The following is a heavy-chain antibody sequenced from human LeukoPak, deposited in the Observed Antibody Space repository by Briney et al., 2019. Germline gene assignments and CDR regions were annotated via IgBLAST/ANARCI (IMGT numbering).Heavy chain of an antibody. J-gene: IGHJ4*02. CDR1: GFILSKYA. Sequence: AGSLTLSCAASGFILSKYAMSWVRQAPGKGLGWVSTISKSGDGVFYADSVTDRFTISRDNSENTLFLQLNTLRADDTAVYYCAKNNGWEPYNDRFDYWGQGTLVTVSP. V-gene: IGHV3-23*01. CDR3: AKNNGWEPYNDRFDY. CDR2: ISKSGDGV. D-gene: IGHD1-26*01.